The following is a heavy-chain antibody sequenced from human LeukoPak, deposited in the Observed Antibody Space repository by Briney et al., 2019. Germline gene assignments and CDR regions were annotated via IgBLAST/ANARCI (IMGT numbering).Heavy chain of an antibody. CDR1: GFTFSSYS. CDR3: ARRYYDSSGYVDY. Sequence: GGSLRLSCAASGFTFSSYSMNWVRQAPGKGLEWVSYISSSSSTIYYADSVKGRFTISRDNAKNSLYLQMNSLRAEDTAVYYCARRYYDSSGYVDYWGQGTLVTVSS. D-gene: IGHD3-22*01. CDR2: ISSSSSTI. J-gene: IGHJ4*02. V-gene: IGHV3-48*01.